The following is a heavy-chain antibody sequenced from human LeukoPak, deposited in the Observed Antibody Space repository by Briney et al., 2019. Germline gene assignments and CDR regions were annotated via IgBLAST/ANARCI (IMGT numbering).Heavy chain of an antibody. V-gene: IGHV1-8*01. Sequence: ASVKVSCKASGYTFTNFDINWVRQATGQGLEWMGWMNPKTGNTGSAQKFQGRVTITGNTSISTAYMELSSLRSEDTAMYYCARDPNIVATFNWFDPWGQGTLVTVSS. CDR2: MNPKTGNT. CDR1: GYTFTNFD. J-gene: IGHJ5*02. CDR3: ARDPNIVATFNWFDP. D-gene: IGHD5-12*01.